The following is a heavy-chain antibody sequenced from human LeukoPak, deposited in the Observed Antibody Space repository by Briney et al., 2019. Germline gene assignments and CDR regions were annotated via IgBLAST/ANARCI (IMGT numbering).Heavy chain of an antibody. CDR3: AKDDSSGYYSYFQH. D-gene: IGHD3-22*01. J-gene: IGHJ1*01. V-gene: IGHV3-23*01. CDR1: GVTFSSYA. Sequence: PGGPLRLSCAASGVTFSSYAMSWVRQAPGKGLEWVSAISGSGGNTYYADSVKGRFTISRDNSKNTLYLQMNSLRAEDTAVYYCAKDDSSGYYSYFQHWGQGTLVTVSS. CDR2: ISGSGGNT.